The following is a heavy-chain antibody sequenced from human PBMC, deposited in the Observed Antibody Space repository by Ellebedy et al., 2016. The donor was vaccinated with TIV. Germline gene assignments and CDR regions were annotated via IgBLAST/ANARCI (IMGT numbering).Heavy chain of an antibody. V-gene: IGHV4-59*01. CDR2: LYYTGST. J-gene: IGHJ3*01. CDR3: VSSVSVDAFDL. Sequence: SETLSLTCAVSGGSLSDNYWTWIRQPPGKGLEWIGYLYYTGSTNYNPSLKSRVTISVNMPRNQLSLKLNSVTAADTAVYYCVSSVSVDAFDLWGQGTMVTVSS. D-gene: IGHD3-10*01. CDR1: GGSLSDNY.